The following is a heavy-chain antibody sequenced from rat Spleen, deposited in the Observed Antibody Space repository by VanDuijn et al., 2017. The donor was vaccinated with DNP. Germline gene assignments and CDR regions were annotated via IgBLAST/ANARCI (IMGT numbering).Heavy chain of an antibody. CDR3: ATREY. CDR1: GFVFSDYN. V-gene: IGHV5S10*01. J-gene: IGHJ2*01. Sequence: EVQLVESGGGLVQPGRSLKLSCAASGFVFSDYNMAWVRQAPKKGLEWVATISYDGSSTYYRDSVKGRFTISRDNAKSTLYLQRDSLRSEDTATYYCATREYWGQGVMVTVSS. D-gene: IGHD5-1*01. CDR2: ISYDGSST.